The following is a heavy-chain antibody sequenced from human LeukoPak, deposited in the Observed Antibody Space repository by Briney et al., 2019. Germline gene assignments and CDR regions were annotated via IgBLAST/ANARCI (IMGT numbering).Heavy chain of an antibody. CDR1: GFTFSSYS. D-gene: IGHD6-19*01. V-gene: IGHV3-21*01. CDR2: ISSSSSYI. J-gene: IGHJ4*02. CDR3: ARDPLYSSGWYAFDY. Sequence: GGSLRLSCAASGFTFSSYSMNWVRQAPGKGLEWVSSISSSSSYIYYADSVKGRFTTSRDNAKNSLYLQMNSLRAEDTAVYYCARDPLYSSGWYAFDYWGQGTLVTVSS.